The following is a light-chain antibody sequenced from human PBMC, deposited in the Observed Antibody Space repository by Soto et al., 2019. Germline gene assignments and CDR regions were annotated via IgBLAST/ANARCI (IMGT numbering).Light chain of an antibody. Sequence: QPVLTQSPSASASLGASVKLTCTLSSGYSTYAIAWHQQQSEKGPRSLMKINYDGTHSKGDGFFDRFSGSSSGAERHLTISSLQSEDEADYYCQSLGTGIQVFGGGTKVTVL. CDR3: QSLGTGIQV. CDR2: INYDGTH. J-gene: IGLJ3*02. CDR1: SGYSTYA. V-gene: IGLV4-69*01.